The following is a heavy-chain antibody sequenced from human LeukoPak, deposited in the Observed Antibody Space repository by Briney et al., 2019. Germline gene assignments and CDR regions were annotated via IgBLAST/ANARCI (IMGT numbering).Heavy chain of an antibody. V-gene: IGHV3-48*04. CDR1: GFTFSSYG. D-gene: IGHD3-22*01. CDR2: ISSGGDTI. Sequence: GGSLRLSCAASGFTFSSYGMNWVRPAPGKGLEWVSYISSGGDTIYYADSVKGRFTISRDNAKKSLYLQMNSLRAEDTAVYYCARLVVETQSYYYYGMDVWRQGTTVTVSS. J-gene: IGHJ6*01. CDR3: ARLVVETQSYYYYGMDV.